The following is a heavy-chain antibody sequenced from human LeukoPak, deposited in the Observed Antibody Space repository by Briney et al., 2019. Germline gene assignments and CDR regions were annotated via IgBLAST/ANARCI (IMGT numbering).Heavy chain of an antibody. J-gene: IGHJ4*02. CDR1: GFTFTYSA. CDR2: IETKPNKYAT. V-gene: IGHV3-73*01. Sequence: GGSLRLSCAASGFTFTYSAIHWVRQASGRGLEWVGRIETKPNKYATAYAASVEGRFTISRDDSKNTAYLQMSSLKTEDTAVYYCAREDCTIGAVCSSLLDHWGRGTLVTVSS. CDR3: AREDCTIGAVCSSLLDH. D-gene: IGHD2-8*01.